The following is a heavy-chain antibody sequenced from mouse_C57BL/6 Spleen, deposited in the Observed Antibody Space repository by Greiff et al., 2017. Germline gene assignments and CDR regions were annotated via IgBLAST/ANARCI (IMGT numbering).Heavy chain of an antibody. V-gene: IGHV1-53*01. CDR3: ARSGDDYDEAWFAD. CDR2: INPSNGGT. CDR1: GYTFTSYW. Sequence: QVQLQQPGTELVKPGASVKLSCKASGYTFTSYWMHWVKQRPGQGLEWIGNINPSNGGTNYNEKFKSKATLTVDKSSSTAYMQLSSLTSEDSAVYCCARSGDDYDEAWFADWGQGTLVTVSA. J-gene: IGHJ3*01. D-gene: IGHD2-4*01.